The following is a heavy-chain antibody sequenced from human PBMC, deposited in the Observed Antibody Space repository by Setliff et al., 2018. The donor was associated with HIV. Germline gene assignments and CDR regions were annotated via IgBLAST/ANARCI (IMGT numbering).Heavy chain of an antibody. J-gene: IGHJ4*02. D-gene: IGHD3-3*01. CDR3: ARARDFSSGQDN. V-gene: IGHV4-61*09. CDR2: IYASGRT. Sequence: PSETLSLTCTVSGGSISSGTYYWSWILQPAGKGLEWLGHIYASGRTNYSPSLMSRITISVDTSRNQFSLKLSSVTAADTAIYYCARARDFSSGQDNWGQGTLVTVSS. CDR1: GGSISSGTYY.